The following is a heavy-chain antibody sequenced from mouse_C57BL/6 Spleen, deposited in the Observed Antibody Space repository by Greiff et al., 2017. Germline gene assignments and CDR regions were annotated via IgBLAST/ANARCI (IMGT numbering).Heavy chain of an antibody. D-gene: IGHD1-1*01. CDR3: VRLDSSFAWFAY. J-gene: IGHJ3*01. CDR2: IRSKSNNYAT. V-gene: IGHV10-1*01. CDR1: GFSFNTYA. Sequence: EVQLVESGGGLVQPKGSLKLSCAASGFSFNTYAMNWVRQAPGKGLEWVARIRSKSNNYATYYADSVKDRFTISRDDSESMLYLQMNNLKTEDTAMYYCVRLDSSFAWFAYWGQGTLVTVSA.